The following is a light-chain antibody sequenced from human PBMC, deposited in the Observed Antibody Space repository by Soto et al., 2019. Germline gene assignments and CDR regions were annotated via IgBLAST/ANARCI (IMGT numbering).Light chain of an antibody. CDR2: DAP. Sequence: GDRVPIPCPASQSISSWLAWYQQKPGKAPKLLIYDAPSLESGVPSRFSGSGSGTEFTLTISSLQPDDFATYYCQQYNSYSLWTFGQGTKVDI. V-gene: IGKV1-5*01. J-gene: IGKJ1*01. CDR3: QQYNSYSLWT. CDR1: QSISSW.